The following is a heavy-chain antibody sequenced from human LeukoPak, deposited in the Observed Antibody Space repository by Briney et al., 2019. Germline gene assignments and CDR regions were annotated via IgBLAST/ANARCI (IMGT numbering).Heavy chain of an antibody. J-gene: IGHJ4*02. CDR1: GGSTRSGSHY. CDR2: IYYSGST. D-gene: IGHD3-22*01. V-gene: IGHV4-39*02. CDR3: AKRDDSGGNLVDL. Sequence: ASETLSLTCTVSGGSTRSGSHYWAWIRQPPGKGLEWIGSIYYSGSTYYNPSLENRVTISIDTSKNHFSLKLSSLSAADTSVYYCAKRDDSGGNLVDLWGQGTLVTVS.